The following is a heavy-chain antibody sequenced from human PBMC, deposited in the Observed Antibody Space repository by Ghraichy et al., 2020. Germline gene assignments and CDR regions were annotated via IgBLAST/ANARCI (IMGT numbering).Heavy chain of an antibody. CDR1: GFTFSSYW. V-gene: IGHV3-7*03. CDR2: IKEDGSEK. J-gene: IGHJ4*02. D-gene: IGHD3-10*01. Sequence: GGSLRLSCAASGFTFSSYWMTWVRQTPGKGLELVANIKEDGSEKYYVDSVKGRFTISRDNARNSLFLQMNSLRAEDTAVYYCARVKLVTYFYGSGRYYPTIVDYWGQGTLFIVSS. CDR3: ARVKLVTYFYGSGRYYPTIVDY.